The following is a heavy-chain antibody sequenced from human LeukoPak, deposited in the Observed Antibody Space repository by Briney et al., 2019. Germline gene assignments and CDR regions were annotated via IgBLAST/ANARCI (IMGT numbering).Heavy chain of an antibody. CDR1: GFTFPSSG. D-gene: IGHD2-8*01. CDR3: AAEVVLMVYAIHYYYYGMDV. V-gene: IGHV1-58*01. Sequence: SVKVSCKASGFTFPSSGVQWVRQARGQRLEWIGWIVVGSGNTNYAQKFQGRVTITADESTSTAYMELSSLRSEDTAVYYCAAEVVLMVYAIHYYYYGMDVWGQGTTVTVSS. CDR2: IVVGSGNT. J-gene: IGHJ6*02.